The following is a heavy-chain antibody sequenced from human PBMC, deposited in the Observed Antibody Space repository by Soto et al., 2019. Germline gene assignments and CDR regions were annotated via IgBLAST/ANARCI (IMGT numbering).Heavy chain of an antibody. V-gene: IGHV4-30-2*01. J-gene: IGHJ4*02. CDR2: IFPSGTT. CDR1: GGCRSGATSS. CDR3: ARSREFDY. Sequence: TLSLTCGVFGGCRSGATSSWNWIRQPPGKGLEWIGYIFPSGTTYYNPSLRSRVTISIDVSKNQFSLSLRSLTAADTAVYYCARSREFDYWSQGTLVSVSS.